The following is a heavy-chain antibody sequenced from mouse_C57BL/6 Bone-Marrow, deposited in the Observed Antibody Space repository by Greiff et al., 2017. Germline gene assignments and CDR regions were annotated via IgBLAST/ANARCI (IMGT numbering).Heavy chain of an antibody. J-gene: IGHJ2*01. CDR1: GYTFTSYW. V-gene: IGHV1-52*01. CDR3: ARSAVVVYYFDY. Sequence: QVQLQQPGAELVRPGSSVKLSCKASGYTFTSYWMHWVKQRPIQGLEWIGNIDPSDSDTHYNQKFKDKATLTVDKTSSTAYMQLSSLTSEDSAVYYCARSAVVVYYFDYWGQGTTLTVSA. CDR2: IDPSDSDT. D-gene: IGHD1-1*01.